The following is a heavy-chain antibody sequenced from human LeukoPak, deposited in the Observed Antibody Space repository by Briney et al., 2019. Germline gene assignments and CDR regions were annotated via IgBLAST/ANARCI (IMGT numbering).Heavy chain of an antibody. CDR3: ARASDYDFWSGTLDY. D-gene: IGHD3-3*01. Sequence: GGSLRLSCAASGFTFSSYWMHWVRQAPGKGLVWVSRINSDGSSTSYADSVKGRFTISRDNAKNTLYPQMNSLRAEDTAVYYCARASDYDFWSGTLDYWGQGTLVTVSS. CDR2: INSDGSST. J-gene: IGHJ4*02. CDR1: GFTFSSYW. V-gene: IGHV3-74*01.